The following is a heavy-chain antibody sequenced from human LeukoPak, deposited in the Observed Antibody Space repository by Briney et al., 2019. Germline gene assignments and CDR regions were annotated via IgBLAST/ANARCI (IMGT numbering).Heavy chain of an antibody. CDR3: AGDTSTNKGGTYNYYVMDV. D-gene: IGHD2-2*01. CDR1: GGSISSYY. J-gene: IGHJ6*02. V-gene: IGHV4-59*01. Sequence: SETLSLTCTVSGGSISSYYWSWIRQPPGKGLEWIGYIYYSGSTNYNPSLKSRVTISVDTSKNQFSLKLSSVTAADTAVYYCAGDTSTNKGGTYNYYVMDVGAKGPRSPSP. CDR2: IYYSGST.